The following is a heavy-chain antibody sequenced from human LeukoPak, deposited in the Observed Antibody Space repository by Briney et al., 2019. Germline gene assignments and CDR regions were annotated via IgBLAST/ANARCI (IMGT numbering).Heavy chain of an antibody. CDR1: GGSFSGYY. CDR2: INHSGST. D-gene: IGHD4-17*01. CDR3: ARSGLRSYYYYGMDV. Sequence: PSETLSLTCAVYGGSFSGYYWSWIRQPPGKGLEWIGEINHSGSTNYNPSHKSRVTISVDTSKNQFSLKLSSVTAADTAVYYCARSGLRSYYYYGMDVWGQGTTVTVSS. J-gene: IGHJ6*02. V-gene: IGHV4-34*01.